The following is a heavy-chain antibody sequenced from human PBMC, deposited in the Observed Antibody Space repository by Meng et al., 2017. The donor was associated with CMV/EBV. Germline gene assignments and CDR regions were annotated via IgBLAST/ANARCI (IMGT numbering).Heavy chain of an antibody. CDR2: IYYSGST. Sequence: SETLSLTCTVPGGSVSSGSYYWSWIRQPPGKGLEWIGYIYYSGSTNYNPSLKSRVTISVDTSKNQFSLKLSSVTAADTAVYYCARAFYYDSSGNWFDPWGQGTLVTVSS. CDR3: ARAFYYDSSGNWFDP. V-gene: IGHV4-61*01. J-gene: IGHJ5*02. D-gene: IGHD3-22*01. CDR1: GGSVSSGSYY.